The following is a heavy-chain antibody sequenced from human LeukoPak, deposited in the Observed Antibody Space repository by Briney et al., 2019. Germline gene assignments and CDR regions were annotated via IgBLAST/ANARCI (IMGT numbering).Heavy chain of an antibody. CDR1: GGTFSSYA. J-gene: IGHJ4*02. D-gene: IGHD2-2*01. Sequence: SVKVSCKAFGGTFSSYAISWVRQAPGQGLEWMGGIIPIFGTANYAQKFQGRVTITADESTSTAYMELSSLRSEDTAVYYCARLSVDCSSTSCYDYWGQGTLVTVSS. CDR2: IIPIFGTA. V-gene: IGHV1-69*13. CDR3: ARLSVDCSSTSCYDY.